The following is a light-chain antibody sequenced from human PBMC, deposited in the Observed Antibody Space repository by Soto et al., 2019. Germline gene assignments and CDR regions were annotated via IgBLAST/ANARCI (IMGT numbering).Light chain of an antibody. CDR2: AAS. CDR1: QGISNY. J-gene: IGKJ5*01. CDR3: QQINTYPIT. V-gene: IGKV1-9*01. Sequence: DIQLTQSPSFLSASVGDRVTITCRASQGISNYLAWYQQKPGKVPKLLIYAASTLQSGVPSRFSGSVSGTEFTLTISSLQPEDFATYYCQQINTYPITFGQGTRLEIK.